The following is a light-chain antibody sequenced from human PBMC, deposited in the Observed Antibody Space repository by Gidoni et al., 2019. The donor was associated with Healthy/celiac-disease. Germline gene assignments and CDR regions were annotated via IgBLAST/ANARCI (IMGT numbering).Light chain of an antibody. Sequence: DIQMTQSPSSLSASVGDRVTITCQASQDISNYLNWYQQKPGKAPKLLIYDASNLETGVPSRFSGSGSGTDFTFTISSLQPEDIATYYCQQYDNLPPMCSFXQXTKLXIK. CDR3: QQYDNLPPMCS. J-gene: IGKJ2*04. CDR2: DAS. V-gene: IGKV1-33*01. CDR1: QDISNY.